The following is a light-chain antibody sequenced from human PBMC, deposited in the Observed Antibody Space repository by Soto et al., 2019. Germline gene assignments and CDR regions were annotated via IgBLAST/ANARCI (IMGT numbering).Light chain of an antibody. V-gene: IGLV2-11*01. J-gene: IGLJ1*01. CDR2: DVS. CDR1: SSDVGGYNH. Sequence: QSVLTQPPSVSGSPGQSVTISCTGTSSDVGGYNHVSWYQQHPGKAPKLMIYDVSKRPSGVPDRFSGSKSGNTASLTISGLQAEDEADYYCCSYAGGYTHYVFATGTKVTV. CDR3: CSYAGGYTHYV.